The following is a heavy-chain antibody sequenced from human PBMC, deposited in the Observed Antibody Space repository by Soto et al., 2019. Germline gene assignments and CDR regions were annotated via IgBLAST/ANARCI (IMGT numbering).Heavy chain of an antibody. V-gene: IGHV1-69*13. J-gene: IGHJ6*02. CDR1: GGTFSSYA. D-gene: IGHD6-13*01. CDR2: IIPIFGTA. CDR3: ARAGGAAAGIAHYYYGMDV. Sequence: SVKVSCKASGGTFSSYAISWVRQAPGQGLEWMGGIIPIFGTANDAQKFQGRVTITADESTSTAYMELSSLRSEDTAVYYCARAGGAAAGIAHYYYGMDVWGQGTTVTVSS.